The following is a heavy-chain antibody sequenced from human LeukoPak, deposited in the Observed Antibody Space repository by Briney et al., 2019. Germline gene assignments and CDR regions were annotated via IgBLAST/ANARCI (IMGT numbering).Heavy chain of an antibody. CDR3: ARHTGGGTYHPFDY. D-gene: IGHD3-16*02. CDR2: VYPDDSDT. V-gene: IGHV5-51*01. Sequence: GESLKISCKVSGYSFSSQWIAWVRQMPGRGLEWMGIVYPDDSDTIYNPSFQGQVTISADKSISTAYLQWSSLKASDTAMYYCARHTGGGTYHPFDYWGQGTLVTVSS. CDR1: GYSFSSQW. J-gene: IGHJ4*02.